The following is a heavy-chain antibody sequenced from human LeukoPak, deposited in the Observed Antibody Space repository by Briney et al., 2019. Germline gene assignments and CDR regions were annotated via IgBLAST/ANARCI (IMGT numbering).Heavy chain of an antibody. D-gene: IGHD6-13*01. Sequence: SQTLSLTCAISGDSVSSNSAAWNWIRQSPSRGLEWLGRTYYRSKWYNDYAVSVKSRITINPDTSKNQFSLQLNSVTPEDTAVYYCARDQLNIAAAAPYYFDYWGQGTLVTVSS. V-gene: IGHV6-1*01. CDR2: TYYRSKWYN. CDR3: ARDQLNIAAAAPYYFDY. J-gene: IGHJ4*02. CDR1: GDSVSSNSAA.